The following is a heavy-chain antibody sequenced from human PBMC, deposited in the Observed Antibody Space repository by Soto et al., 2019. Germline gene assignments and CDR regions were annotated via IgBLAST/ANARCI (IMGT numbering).Heavy chain of an antibody. D-gene: IGHD3-22*01. CDR3: ATNTSGYFPD. V-gene: IGHV1-69*01. J-gene: IGHJ4*02. Sequence: QVQLMQSGAEVKKPGSSMKVSCKASGGTFRRYISWVRQAPGQGLEWMGGIIDMYGTANYAQKFQGRVTITADEFTSTAYMELSSLKPDDTGVYYCATNTSGYFPDWGQGTLVTVSS. CDR2: IIDMYGTA. CDR1: GGTFRRY.